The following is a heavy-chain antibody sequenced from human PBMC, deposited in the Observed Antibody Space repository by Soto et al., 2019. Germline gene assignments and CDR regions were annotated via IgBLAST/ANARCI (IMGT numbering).Heavy chain of an antibody. CDR3: ARGGWTTYYSPFFDY. J-gene: IGHJ4*02. D-gene: IGHD3-10*01. Sequence: QITLKESSPTLVRPTQTLTLTCTFSGFSLSSSGVGVGWIRQPPGKALEWLALIYWDDDKRYSPSLKSRLTITKDTSKNQVVLTLTKLDTVDTATYYCARGGWTTYYSPFFDYWGQGTLVTVSS. CDR1: GFSLSSSGVG. CDR2: IYWDDDK. V-gene: IGHV2-5*02.